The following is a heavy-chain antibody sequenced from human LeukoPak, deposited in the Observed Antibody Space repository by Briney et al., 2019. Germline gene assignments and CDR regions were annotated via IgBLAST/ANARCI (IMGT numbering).Heavy chain of an antibody. J-gene: IGHJ4*02. D-gene: IGHD3-22*01. CDR3: AKGGDGYYDSSGRLDY. V-gene: IGHV3-30*02. CDR1: GFTFSSYG. CDR2: IWYGGSNK. Sequence: GGSLRLSCAASGFTFSSYGMHWVRQAPGKGLEWVAVIWYGGSNKYYADSVKGRFTISRDNSKNTLYLQMNSLRAEDTAVYCCAKGGDGYYDSSGRLDYWGQGTLVTVSS.